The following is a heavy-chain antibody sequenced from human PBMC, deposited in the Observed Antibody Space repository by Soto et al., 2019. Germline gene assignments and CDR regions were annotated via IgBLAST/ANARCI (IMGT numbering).Heavy chain of an antibody. Sequence: TSETLSLTCTVSGGSISSYYWSWIRQPPGKGLEWIGYIYYSGSTNYNPSLKSRVTISVDTSKNQFSLKLSSVTAADTAVYYCARVRDSSVDFDYWGQGTLVTVSS. CDR1: GGSISSYY. D-gene: IGHD3-22*01. CDR3: ARVRDSSVDFDY. V-gene: IGHV4-59*01. J-gene: IGHJ4*02. CDR2: IYYSGST.